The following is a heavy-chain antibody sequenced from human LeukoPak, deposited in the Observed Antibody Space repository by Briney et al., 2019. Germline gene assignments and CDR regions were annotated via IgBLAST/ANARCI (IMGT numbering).Heavy chain of an antibody. Sequence: GGSLRLSCAASGFTFSSYAMSWVRQAPGKGLEWVSAISGSGGSTYYADSVKGRFTISRDNSKNTLYLQMNSLRAEDTAVYYCAKDLLSGYYYDSSGYSVDYWGQGTLVTVSS. V-gene: IGHV3-23*01. CDR2: ISGSGGST. J-gene: IGHJ4*02. CDR3: AKDLLSGYYYDSSGYSVDY. CDR1: GFTFSSYA. D-gene: IGHD3-22*01.